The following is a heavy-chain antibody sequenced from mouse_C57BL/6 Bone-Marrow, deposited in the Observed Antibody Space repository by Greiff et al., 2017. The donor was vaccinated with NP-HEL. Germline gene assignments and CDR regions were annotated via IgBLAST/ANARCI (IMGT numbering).Heavy chain of an antibody. CDR2: INPSSGYT. Sequence: QVQLQQSGAELAKPGASVTLSCKASGYTFTSYWMHWVKQRPGQGLEWIGYINPSSGYTKYNQKFKDKATLTADKSSSTAYMQLSSLTYEYSAVYYCAIGTGTYYCDYWGQGTTLTVSS. CDR1: GYTFTSYW. CDR3: AIGTGTYYCDY. J-gene: IGHJ2*01. D-gene: IGHD4-1*01. V-gene: IGHV1-7*01.